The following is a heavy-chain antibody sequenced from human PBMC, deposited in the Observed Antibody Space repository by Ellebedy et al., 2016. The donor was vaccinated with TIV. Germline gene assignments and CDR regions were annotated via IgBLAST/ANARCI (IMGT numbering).Heavy chain of an antibody. Sequence: AASVKVSCKASGYTFPRYGILWVRPSPGQGLEWMGWISAYNGNTNYAQKLQGRVTMTTDTSTSTAYMALRSLRSDDTDGDYGKREKHERGGPSDYWGQGTLGTVSS. J-gene: IGHJ4*02. V-gene: IGHV1-18*01. D-gene: IGHD3-16*01. CDR2: ISAYNGNT. CDR3: KREKHERGGPSDY. CDR1: GYTFPRYG.